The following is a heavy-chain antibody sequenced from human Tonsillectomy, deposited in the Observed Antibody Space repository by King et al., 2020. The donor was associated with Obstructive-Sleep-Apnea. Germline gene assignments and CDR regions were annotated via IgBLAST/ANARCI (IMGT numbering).Heavy chain of an antibody. J-gene: IGHJ4*02. CDR3: ARRTDIHFDY. Sequence: VQLQESGPGLVKPSETLSLTCTVSGGSISSYYWSWIRQPPGKGLEWIGYIYYSGSTNYNPSLKSRVTISVDTSKNQFSLKLSSVTAADTAVYYCARRTDIHFDYWGQGTLVTVSS. CDR1: GGSISSYY. D-gene: IGHD1-1*01. V-gene: IGHV4-59*01. CDR2: IYYSGST.